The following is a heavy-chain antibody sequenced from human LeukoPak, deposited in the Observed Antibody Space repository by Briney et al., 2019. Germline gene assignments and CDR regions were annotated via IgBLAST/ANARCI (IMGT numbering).Heavy chain of an antibody. V-gene: IGHV4-59*01. J-gene: IGHJ4*02. CDR2: IYYSGST. D-gene: IGHD3-9*01. CDR1: GGSISSYY. CDR3: ARDGPTYDILTGYYNGEYYFDY. Sequence: SSETLSLTCTVSGGSISSYYWSWIRQPPGKGLEWIGYIYYSGSTNYNPSLKSRVTISVDTSKNQFSLKLSSVTAADTAVYYCARDGPTYDILTGYYNGEYYFDYWGQGTLVTVSS.